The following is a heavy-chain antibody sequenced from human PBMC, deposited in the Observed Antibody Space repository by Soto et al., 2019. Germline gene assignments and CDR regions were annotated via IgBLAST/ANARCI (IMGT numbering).Heavy chain of an antibody. CDR2: IYYSGST. V-gene: IGHV4-39*01. D-gene: IGHD3-3*01. Sequence: KTSETLSLTCTVSGGSISSSSYYWGWIRQPPGTGLEWIGSIYYSGSTYYNPFLKRRVTISVDKSKNQFSLKLSSVTAADTAVYYCARVGAQTYYDFWSGYYTGLRYYYGMDVWGQGTTVTVSS. CDR3: ARVGAQTYYDFWSGYYTGLRYYYGMDV. J-gene: IGHJ6*02. CDR1: GGSISSSSYY.